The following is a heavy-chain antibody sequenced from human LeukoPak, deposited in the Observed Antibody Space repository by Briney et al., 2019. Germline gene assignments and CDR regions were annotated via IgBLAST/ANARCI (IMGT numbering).Heavy chain of an antibody. Sequence: PGGSLRLSCEASGFTFNEYWMIWVRQAPGKGLEWGSYISSSGSTIYYADSVEGRLTISRDNAKNSLYLQMNSLRAEDTAIYYCARGNYYDSSDYLDLFDYWGQGTLVTVSS. CDR1: GFTFNEYW. V-gene: IGHV3-11*04. D-gene: IGHD3-22*01. J-gene: IGHJ4*02. CDR2: ISSSGSTI. CDR3: ARGNYYDSSDYLDLFDY.